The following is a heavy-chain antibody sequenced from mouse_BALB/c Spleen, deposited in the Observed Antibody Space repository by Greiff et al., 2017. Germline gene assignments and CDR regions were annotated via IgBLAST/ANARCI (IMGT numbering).Heavy chain of an antibody. CDR2: ISSGSSTI. V-gene: IGHV5-17*02. D-gene: IGHD1-1*01. J-gene: IGHJ4*01. CDR3: ARDGGTRYYALDY. CDR1: GFTFSSFG. Sequence: DVKLVESGGGLVQPGGSRKLSCAASGFTFSSFGMYWVRQAPGKGLEWVAYISSGSSTIYYADTVKGRFTISRDNPKDTLFLQMTSLRSEDTAMDYCARDGGTRYYALDYWGQGTTVTVSS.